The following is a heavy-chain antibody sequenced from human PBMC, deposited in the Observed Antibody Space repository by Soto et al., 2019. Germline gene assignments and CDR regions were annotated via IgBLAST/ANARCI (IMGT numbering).Heavy chain of an antibody. V-gene: IGHV3-48*01. CDR2: ITSSSRTI. CDR3: ARDRLTPETSLQQFFDL. Sequence: GGSLRLSCAASGFIFSSYSINWVRQAPGKGLEWVSYITSSSRTIYYADSVKGRFTISRDNAKNSLYLQMNSLRAEDTAVYFCARDRLTPETSLQQFFDLWGRGTLVTVSS. J-gene: IGHJ2*01. D-gene: IGHD2-15*01. CDR1: GFIFSSYS.